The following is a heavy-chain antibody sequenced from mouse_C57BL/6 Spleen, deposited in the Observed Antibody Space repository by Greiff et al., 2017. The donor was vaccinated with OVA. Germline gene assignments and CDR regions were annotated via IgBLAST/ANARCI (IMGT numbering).Heavy chain of an antibody. V-gene: IGHV1-82*01. CDR1: GYAFSSSW. J-gene: IGHJ4*01. Sequence: VKVVESGPELVKPGASVKISCKASGYAFSSSWMNWVKQRPGKGLEWIGRIYPGDGDTNYNGKFKGKATLTADKSSSTAYMQLSSLTSEDSAVYFCARAYYSNYDAMDYWGQGTSVTVSS. CDR3: ARAYYSNYDAMDY. D-gene: IGHD2-5*01. CDR2: IYPGDGDT.